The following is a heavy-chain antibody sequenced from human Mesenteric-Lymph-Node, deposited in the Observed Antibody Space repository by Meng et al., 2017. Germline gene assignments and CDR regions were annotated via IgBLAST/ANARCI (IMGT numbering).Heavy chain of an antibody. V-gene: IGHV3-20*04. J-gene: IGHJ4*02. D-gene: IGHD6-19*01. CDR1: GFKFSDHG. CDR3: ARCSSGCLF. Sequence: GEVVVVGGGLVQPGVSLRLSCVVSGFKFSDHGMSWVRQVPGKGLEWVSSINWHGGSTGYADSVKGRFTISRDNAENSLYLQMNSLRAEDTGLYYCARCSSGCLFWGQGTLVTVSS. CDR2: INWHGGST.